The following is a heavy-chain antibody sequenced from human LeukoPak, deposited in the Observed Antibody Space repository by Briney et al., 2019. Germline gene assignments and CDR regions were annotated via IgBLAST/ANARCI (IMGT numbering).Heavy chain of an antibody. Sequence: GGSLRLSCVASRFTFSNYWMTRVRQAPGKGLERVANIKKDGGETYYMESVKGRFTISRDNARNSLYLQMNSLTVEDTAVYYCARDMGWQQFDQWGQGTLVTVSS. CDR1: RFTFSNYW. V-gene: IGHV3-7*01. D-gene: IGHD5-24*01. J-gene: IGHJ4*02. CDR3: ARDMGWQQFDQ. CDR2: IKKDGGET.